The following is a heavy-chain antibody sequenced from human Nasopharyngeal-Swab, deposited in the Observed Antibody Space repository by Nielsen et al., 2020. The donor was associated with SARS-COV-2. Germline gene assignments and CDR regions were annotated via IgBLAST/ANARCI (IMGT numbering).Heavy chain of an antibody. CDR1: GFTFSSYA. CDR2: ISSSSSTI. D-gene: IGHD2-8*02. V-gene: IGHV3-48*04. CDR3: ARDLYRGYCTGGVCYGFDY. J-gene: IGHJ4*02. Sequence: GGSLRLSCAASGFTFSSYAMSWVRQAPGKGLEWVSAISSSSSTIYYADSVKGRFTISRDNAKNSLYLQMNSLRAEDTAVYYCARDLYRGYCTGGVCYGFDYWGQGTLVTVSS.